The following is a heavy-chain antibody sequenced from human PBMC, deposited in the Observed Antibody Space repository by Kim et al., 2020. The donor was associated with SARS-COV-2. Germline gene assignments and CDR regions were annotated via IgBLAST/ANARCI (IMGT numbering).Heavy chain of an antibody. J-gene: IGHJ4*02. CDR2: ISDSGGST. CDR3: AITIGVVRGEKVDY. CDR1: GFTFSSYA. D-gene: IGHD3-10*01. V-gene: IGHV3-23*01. Sequence: GGSLRLSCAASGFTFSSYAMSWVRQAPGKGLEWVSAISDSGGSTYYADSVKGRFTISRDNSKNTLYLQVNSLRAEDTAVYYCAITIGVVRGEKVDYWGQGTLVTVSS.